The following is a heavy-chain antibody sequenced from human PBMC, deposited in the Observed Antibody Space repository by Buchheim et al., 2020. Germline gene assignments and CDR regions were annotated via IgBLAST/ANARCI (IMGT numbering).Heavy chain of an antibody. Sequence: QVHLVESGGGVVQPGRSLRVSCAASGFSFSSYGMHWVRQAPGKGLEWVAVISYDGSNKYYADSVKGRFTISRDNSKNTLYLQMNSLRAEDTAVYYCAKDGNNWNPPGYYFDYWGQGTL. D-gene: IGHD1-20*01. J-gene: IGHJ4*02. V-gene: IGHV3-30*18. CDR1: GFSFSSYG. CDR3: AKDGNNWNPPGYYFDY. CDR2: ISYDGSNK.